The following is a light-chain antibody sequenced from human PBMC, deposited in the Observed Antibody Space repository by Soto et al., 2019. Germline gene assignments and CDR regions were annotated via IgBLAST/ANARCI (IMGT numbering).Light chain of an antibody. CDR1: QSVSSY. Sequence: EIVLTQSPATLSLSPGERATLSCRASQSVSSYLAWYQQKPGQAPRLLIYDASNRATGITARFSGSGSGTDLPLTISSLEPEDFAVYYCQQRSNWPPGPYTFGQGKKLEIK. CDR3: QQRSNWPPGPYT. V-gene: IGKV3-11*01. J-gene: IGKJ2*01. CDR2: DAS.